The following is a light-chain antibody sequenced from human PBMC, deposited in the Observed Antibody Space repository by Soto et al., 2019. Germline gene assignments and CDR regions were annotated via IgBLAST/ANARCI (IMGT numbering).Light chain of an antibody. Sequence: EILMTHSPATLSVSPGDSATLSCRASRSVDTDLAWYQQKPGQAPRLLVFATSARATGVPDRFRGSRSGTDFTITISSLQPEDSATYYCHQYYNRPPWTFGQGTMVDIK. J-gene: IGKJ1*01. CDR3: HQYYNRPPWT. CDR2: ATS. V-gene: IGKV3-15*01. CDR1: RSVDTD.